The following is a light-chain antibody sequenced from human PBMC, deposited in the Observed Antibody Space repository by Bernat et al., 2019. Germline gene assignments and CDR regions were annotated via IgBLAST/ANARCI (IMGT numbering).Light chain of an antibody. CDR3: TSYTTSNTWV. CDR1: SSDVGGYDY. Sequence: QSALTQPPSASGSPGQSVTISCDGTSSDVGGYDYVSWYQRHPGKAPKLMIYEVSKRPSGVPNRFSGSKSGNTASLTVSGLQPEDEADYSCTSYTTSNTWVFGGGTKLTVL. J-gene: IGLJ3*02. V-gene: IGLV2-8*01. CDR2: EVS.